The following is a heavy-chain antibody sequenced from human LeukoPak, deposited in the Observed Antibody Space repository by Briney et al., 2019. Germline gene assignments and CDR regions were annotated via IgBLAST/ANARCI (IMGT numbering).Heavy chain of an antibody. D-gene: IGHD3-10*01. CDR1: AYTFTGYY. V-gene: IGHV1-2*02. J-gene: IGHJ4*02. CDR2: INPNSGDT. CDR3: ARAYGSGSYSDQYYFDY. Sequence: ASVKVSCKASAYTFTGYYMHWVRQAPGQGLEWMGWINPNSGDTHYAEKFQGRVTMTRDTSISTAYMELSRLRSDDTAVYYCARAYGSGSYSDQYYFDYWGQGTLVTASS.